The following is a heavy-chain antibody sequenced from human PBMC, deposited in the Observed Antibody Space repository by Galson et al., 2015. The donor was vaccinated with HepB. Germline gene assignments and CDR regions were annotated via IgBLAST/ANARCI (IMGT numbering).Heavy chain of an antibody. CDR3: ARDYCSTPSCYIDF. CDR1: GFSFSLYA. D-gene: IGHD2-2*02. Sequence: LRLSCAASGFSFSLYAMHWVRQAPGKGLESVSGISISGGSTFYANSVKGRFTISRDNSKNTVYLQMGSLRAEDMAVYYCARDYCSTPSCYIDFWGQGTLVTVSS. V-gene: IGHV3-64*01. CDR2: ISISGGST. J-gene: IGHJ4*02.